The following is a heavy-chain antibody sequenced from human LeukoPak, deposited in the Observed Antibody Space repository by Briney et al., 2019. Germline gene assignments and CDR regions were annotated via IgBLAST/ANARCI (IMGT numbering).Heavy chain of an antibody. D-gene: IGHD6-13*01. J-gene: IGHJ4*02. V-gene: IGHV3-74*01. CDR2: INSDGSSR. CDR3: ASASSHRIAAGGDY. Sequence: GGSLSPPCAPPGFTFSNNWMTWVGQAQGRGLGWVSGINSDGSSRNYADSVKGRFTISRDNAKNTLYLQMNSLRAEDTAVYYCASASSHRIAAGGDYWGQGTLVTVSS. CDR1: GFTFSNNW.